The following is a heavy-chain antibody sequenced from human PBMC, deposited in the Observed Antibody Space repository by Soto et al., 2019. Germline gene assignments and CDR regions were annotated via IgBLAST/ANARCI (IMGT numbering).Heavy chain of an antibody. CDR1: GGSISSGGYY. J-gene: IGHJ6*03. CDR3: ARVGGGTTFGVVTDWSNYYMDV. D-gene: IGHD3-3*01. V-gene: IGHV4-31*03. CDR2: IYYSGST. Sequence: SETLSLTCTVSGGSISSGGYYWSWIRQHPGKGLEWIGYIYYSGSTYYNPSLKSRVTISVDTSKNQFSLKLSSVTAADTAVYYCARVGGGTTFGVVTDWSNYYMDVWGKGTTVTVSS.